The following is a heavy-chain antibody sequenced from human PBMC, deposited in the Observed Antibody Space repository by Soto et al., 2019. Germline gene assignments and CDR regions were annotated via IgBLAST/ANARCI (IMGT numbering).Heavy chain of an antibody. Sequence: NPSETLSLTCAVYGGSFSGYYWSWIRQPPGKGLEWIGEINHSGSTNYNPSLKSRVTISVDTSKNQFSLKLSSVTAADTAVYYCARIRLGGLPIYYYYYGMDVWGEGTTVTVSS. V-gene: IGHV4-34*01. CDR3: ARIRLGGLPIYYYYYGMDV. CDR1: GGSFSGYY. D-gene: IGHD3-16*01. J-gene: IGHJ6*04. CDR2: INHSGST.